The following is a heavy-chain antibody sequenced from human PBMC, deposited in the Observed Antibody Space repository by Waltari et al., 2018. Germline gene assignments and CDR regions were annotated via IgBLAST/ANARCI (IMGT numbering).Heavy chain of an antibody. CDR3: AKGGGWLQDY. Sequence: EVQLVESGGGLAQPGGSLRLSCVASGFTFISYWLHWVRQAPGKGRVRASRIKSDGSSRNDADAVKGRFTSSRDNAKNTLYLQMNSLRAEDTAVYYCAKGGGWLQDYWGQGTLVTVSS. CDR2: IKSDGSSR. V-gene: IGHV3-74*01. D-gene: IGHD5-12*01. J-gene: IGHJ4*02. CDR1: GFTFISYW.